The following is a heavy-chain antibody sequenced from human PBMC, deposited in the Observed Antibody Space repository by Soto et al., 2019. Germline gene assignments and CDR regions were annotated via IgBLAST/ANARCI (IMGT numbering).Heavy chain of an antibody. Sequence: SETLSLTCAVYGGSFSGYYWSWIRQPPGKGLEWIGEINHSGSTNYNPSLKSRVTISVDTSKNQFSLKLSSVTAADTAVYYCAETRGDGYSYAWRVFEYWGQGTLGTCTS. CDR3: AETRGDGYSYAWRVFEY. CDR1: GGSFSGYY. J-gene: IGHJ4*02. CDR2: INHSGST. V-gene: IGHV4-34*01. D-gene: IGHD5-18*01.